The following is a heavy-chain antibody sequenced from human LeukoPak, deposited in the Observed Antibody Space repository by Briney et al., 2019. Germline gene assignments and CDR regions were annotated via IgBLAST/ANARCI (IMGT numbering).Heavy chain of an antibody. D-gene: IGHD4-23*01. CDR3: ARDESGGYYVY. CDR2: IKQDGSMT. Sequence: GGSLRLSCAVSGFTFSNYWMSWVRQAPGRGLEWVANIKQDGSMTQYADSVRGRFTISRDNAKSSVYLQMSSLKAEDLAIYYCARDESGGYYVYWGQGTLVTVSS. J-gene: IGHJ4*02. CDR1: GFTFSNYW. V-gene: IGHV3-7*01.